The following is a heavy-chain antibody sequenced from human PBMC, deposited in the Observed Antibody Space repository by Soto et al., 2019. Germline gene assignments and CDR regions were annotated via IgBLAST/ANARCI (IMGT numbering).Heavy chain of an antibody. CDR1: GYSFTSYW. V-gene: IGHV5-51*01. J-gene: IGHJ4*02. Sequence: ESLTISCKGSGYSFTSYWIGLVRQMPGKGLEWMGIIYPGDSDTRYSPSFQGQVTISADKSISTAYLQWSRLKASDTAMYYCARGTCYYDSSGYPGLDYWGQGTLVTVSS. CDR2: IYPGDSDT. D-gene: IGHD3-22*01. CDR3: ARGTCYYDSSGYPGLDY.